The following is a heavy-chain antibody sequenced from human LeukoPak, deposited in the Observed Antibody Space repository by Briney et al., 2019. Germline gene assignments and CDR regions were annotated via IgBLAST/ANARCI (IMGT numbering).Heavy chain of an antibody. CDR3: AKDNGVGATAGLDY. CDR1: GFTFDDYA. D-gene: IGHD1-26*01. Sequence: QAGGSLRLSCAASGFTFDDYAMHWVRQAPGKGLEWVSLISWDGGSTYDADSVKGRFTISRDNSKNSLYLQMNSLRAEDTAFYYWAKDNGVGATAGLDYWGKGTLVTVSS. CDR2: ISWDGGST. V-gene: IGHV3-43D*03. J-gene: IGHJ4*02.